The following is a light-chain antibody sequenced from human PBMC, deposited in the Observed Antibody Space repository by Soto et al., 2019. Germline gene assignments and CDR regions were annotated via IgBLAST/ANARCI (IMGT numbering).Light chain of an antibody. J-gene: IGKJ1*01. Sequence: DFVMTQSPDSLAVSLGERATINCKSSQSVLYSPNNKNYLAWYQQKPGQPPKLLIYWASTRESGVPDRFSGSGSGTDFTLTISGLQAEDVAVYYCQEYYSTPAWTFGQGTKVDIK. V-gene: IGKV4-1*01. CDR1: QSVLYSPNNKNY. CDR2: WAS. CDR3: QEYYSTPAWT.